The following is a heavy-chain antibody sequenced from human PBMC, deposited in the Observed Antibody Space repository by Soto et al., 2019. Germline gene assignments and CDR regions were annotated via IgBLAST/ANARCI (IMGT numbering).Heavy chain of an antibody. Sequence: EVQLLESGGGLVQPGESLRLSCAASGFTFGAFAMTWVRQVPGKGPEWVSAISHSGDATYYADSVKGRFTISRDNSKNTLFLQMNSLRAEDTALYYCAKDTGLVAPMDVWGQGTMVTVSS. CDR2: ISHSGDAT. V-gene: IGHV3-23*01. D-gene: IGHD6-19*01. CDR3: AKDTGLVAPMDV. J-gene: IGHJ6*02. CDR1: GFTFGAFA.